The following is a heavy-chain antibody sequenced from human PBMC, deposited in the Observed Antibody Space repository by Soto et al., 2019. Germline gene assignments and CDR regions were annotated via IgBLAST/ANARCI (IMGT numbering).Heavy chain of an antibody. CDR3: ARIDVVLADWYFDL. D-gene: IGHD3-3*02. V-gene: IGHV4-39*01. Sequence: PSETLSLTCTVSGGSISSSSYYWGWIRQPPGKGLEWIGSIYYSGSTYYNPSLKSRVTISVDTSKNQFSLKLSSVTAADTAVYYRARIDVVLADWYFDLWGRGTLVTVSS. CDR1: GGSISSSSYY. CDR2: IYYSGST. J-gene: IGHJ2*01.